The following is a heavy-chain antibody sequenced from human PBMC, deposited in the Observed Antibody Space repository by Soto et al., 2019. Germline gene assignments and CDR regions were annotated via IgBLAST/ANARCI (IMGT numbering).Heavy chain of an antibody. CDR1: GFTFRDSA. Sequence: EVQVLESGGGLVQPGGSLRLSCAASGFTFRDSAMTWVRQTPGKGLEYVSSITVNGGGTYYADSVKGRFTISRDNSKNRLYLQMNSLRAEDTALYHCARHVVDRGIGYWGQGTLVTVSS. D-gene: IGHD3-16*02. J-gene: IGHJ4*01. CDR2: ITVNGGGT. V-gene: IGHV3-23*01. CDR3: ARHVVDRGIGY.